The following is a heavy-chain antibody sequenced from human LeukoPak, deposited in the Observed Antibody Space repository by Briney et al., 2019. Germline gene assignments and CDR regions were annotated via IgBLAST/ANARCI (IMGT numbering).Heavy chain of an antibody. Sequence: ASVKVSCKASGYTFTTYAMNWVRQAPGQGLEWMGWINPNSGGTNYAQKFQGRVTMTRDTSISTAYMELSRLRSDDTAVYYCAREYSYGSDYWGQGTLVTVSS. CDR2: INPNSGGT. J-gene: IGHJ4*02. CDR1: GYTFTTYA. CDR3: AREYSYGSDY. V-gene: IGHV1-2*02. D-gene: IGHD5-18*01.